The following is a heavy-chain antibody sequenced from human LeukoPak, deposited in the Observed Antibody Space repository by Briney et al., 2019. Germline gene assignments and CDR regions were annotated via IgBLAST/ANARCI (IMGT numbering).Heavy chain of an antibody. CDR1: GGSFSGYY. D-gene: IGHD3-22*01. CDR3: ARAGDDSSGYYYFDY. CDR2: INHSGST. J-gene: IGHJ4*02. Sequence: SETLSLTCAVYGGSFSGYYWSWIRQPPGKGLEWIGEINHSGSTNYNPSLKSRVTISVDTSKNQFSLKLSSVTAADTAVYYCARAGDDSSGYYYFDYWGQRTLVTVSS. V-gene: IGHV4-34*01.